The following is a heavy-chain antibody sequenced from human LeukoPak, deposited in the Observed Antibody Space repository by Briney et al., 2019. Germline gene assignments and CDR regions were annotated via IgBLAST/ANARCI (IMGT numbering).Heavy chain of an antibody. CDR2: IHPYNGGT. Sequence: ASVKVSCKTSGYTFTAYYVHWVRQAPGQGLEWMGWIHPYNGGTKFAQKFQGRANITRDTSLSTAYMELSRLTSDDTAIYYCARGASGWYFFDLWGQGILVTVSS. CDR1: GYTFTAYY. D-gene: IGHD6-19*01. CDR3: ARGASGWYFFDL. J-gene: IGHJ4*02. V-gene: IGHV1-2*02.